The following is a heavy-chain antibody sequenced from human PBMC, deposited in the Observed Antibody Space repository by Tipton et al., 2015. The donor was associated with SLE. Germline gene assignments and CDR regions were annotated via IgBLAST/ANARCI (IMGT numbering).Heavy chain of an antibody. CDR2: IYYREGT. Sequence: LTCTVSGDSINSYYWSWIRQPPGEGLEWIGYIYYREGTNYSPSLKSRVTISLDASKNQLSLKLSSVTAADTAVYYCARHHGSGWLYGLDVWGQGTTVTVSS. D-gene: IGHD6-19*01. CDR1: GDSINSYY. J-gene: IGHJ6*02. V-gene: IGHV4-59*08. CDR3: ARHHGSGWLYGLDV.